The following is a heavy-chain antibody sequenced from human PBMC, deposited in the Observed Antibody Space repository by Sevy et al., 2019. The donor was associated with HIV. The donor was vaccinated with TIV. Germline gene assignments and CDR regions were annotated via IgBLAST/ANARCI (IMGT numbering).Heavy chain of an antibody. V-gene: IGHV4-59*01. J-gene: IGHJ4*02. CDR2: ISYSGST. D-gene: IGHD1-20*01. CDR1: GGSISGYY. CDR3: AGSRVITGTFDY. Sequence: SETLSLTCTVSGGSISGYYWSWVRQPPGKGLEWIGYISYSGSTNYNPSLKSRVTISVDTSKNEFSMKLSSVTAAVTAVYYCAGSRVITGTFDYWGQGTLVTVSS.